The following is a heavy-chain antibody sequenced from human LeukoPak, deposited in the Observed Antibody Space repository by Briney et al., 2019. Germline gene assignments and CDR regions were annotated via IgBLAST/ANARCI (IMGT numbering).Heavy chain of an antibody. Sequence: GGSLRLSCAASGFTFSSYSMNWVRQAPGKGLEWVSYISGSSSTIYYADSVKGRFTISRDDAKNPLYLQMNSLRDEDTAVYYCARGYYDSSGPGGYWGQGTLVTVSS. CDR1: GFTFSSYS. CDR3: ARGYYDSSGPGGY. V-gene: IGHV3-48*02. CDR2: ISGSSSTI. D-gene: IGHD3-22*01. J-gene: IGHJ4*02.